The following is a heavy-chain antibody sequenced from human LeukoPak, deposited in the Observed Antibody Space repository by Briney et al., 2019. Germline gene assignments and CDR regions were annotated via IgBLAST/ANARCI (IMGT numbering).Heavy chain of an antibody. D-gene: IGHD3-9*01. CDR1: GFTFSSCW. CDR2: INSDGSST. Sequence: GGSLRLSCAASGFTFSSCWMHWVRQAPGKGLVWVSRINSDGSSTSYADSVKGRFTISRDNAKNTLYLQMNSLRAEDTAVYYCARDTYDILTGYPYYYYYYGMDVWGQGTTVTVSS. CDR3: ARDTYDILTGYPYYYYYYGMDV. J-gene: IGHJ6*02. V-gene: IGHV3-74*01.